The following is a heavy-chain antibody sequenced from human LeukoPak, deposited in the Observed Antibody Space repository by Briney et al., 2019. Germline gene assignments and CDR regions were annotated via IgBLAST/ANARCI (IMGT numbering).Heavy chain of an antibody. Sequence: GGSLRLSCSVSGFTFSSYDMSWVRQAPGKGLEWVAATSSSDAGTYHADSVRGRFTISRDNSKNTLYLQMNSLRAEDAAVYFCAKAPVTSCRGAYCYPFDSWGQGTLVTVSS. V-gene: IGHV3-23*01. D-gene: IGHD2-21*01. J-gene: IGHJ4*02. CDR2: TSSSDAGT. CDR3: AKAPVTSCRGAYCYPFDS. CDR1: GFTFSSYD.